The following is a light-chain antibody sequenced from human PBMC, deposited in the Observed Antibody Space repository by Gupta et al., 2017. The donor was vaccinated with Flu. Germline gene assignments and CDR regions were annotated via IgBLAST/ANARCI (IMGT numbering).Light chain of an antibody. Sequence: SPAHLSLSQGERATRSCRASQSVSRYLDWYQQKPGQAPGLLIYDTSNSAAGIPDRFSGNGSGTDFTLTSSSREPEDFAVYHGQQRSDWYTFGQGTKLEF. V-gene: IGKV3-11*01. CDR3: QQRSDWYT. J-gene: IGKJ2*01. CDR1: QSVSRY. CDR2: DTS.